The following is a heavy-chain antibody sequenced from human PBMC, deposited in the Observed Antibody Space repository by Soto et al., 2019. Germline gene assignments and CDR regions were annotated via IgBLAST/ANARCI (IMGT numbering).Heavy chain of an antibody. J-gene: IGHJ4*02. Sequence: QVQLVESGGGVVQPGRSLRLSCAASGFTFSSYGMHWVRQAPGKGLEWVAVIWYVGSNKYYADSVKGRFTISRDNSKNTLYLQMNSLRAEDTAVYYCARAYYYDSSGGYWGQGTLVTVSS. D-gene: IGHD3-22*01. CDR3: ARAYYYDSSGGY. CDR2: IWYVGSNK. V-gene: IGHV3-33*01. CDR1: GFTFSSYG.